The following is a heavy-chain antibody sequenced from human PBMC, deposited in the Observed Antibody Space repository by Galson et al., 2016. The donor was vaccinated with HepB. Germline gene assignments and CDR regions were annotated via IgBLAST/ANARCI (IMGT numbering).Heavy chain of an antibody. D-gene: IGHD2-15*01. V-gene: IGHV1-2*04. CDR3: ARDTDCSCGSCLDY. J-gene: IGHJ4*02. CDR2: INPNSGGT. CDR1: GYTFTAHY. Sequence: SVKVSCKASGYTFTAHYLHWVRQAPGQGLEWMGWINPNSGGTNYAQKFQGWVTMTRDTAISTAYMELSRLRSDDTAVYYCARDTDCSCGSCLDYWGQGTLVTVSS.